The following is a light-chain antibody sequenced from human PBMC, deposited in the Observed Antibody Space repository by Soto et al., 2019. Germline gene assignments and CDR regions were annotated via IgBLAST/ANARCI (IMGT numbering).Light chain of an antibody. Sequence: QSVLTQPPSASGTPGQRVTISCSGSSSNIGGHFVYWYHQLPGTAPQLLIYRNDQRPSGVPDRFSASKFGTSASLAISGLRSEDEADYNGASWDDSLNGPVFGGGTKLTV. CDR2: RND. CDR1: SSNIGGHF. V-gene: IGLV1-47*01. CDR3: ASWDDSLNGPV. J-gene: IGLJ2*01.